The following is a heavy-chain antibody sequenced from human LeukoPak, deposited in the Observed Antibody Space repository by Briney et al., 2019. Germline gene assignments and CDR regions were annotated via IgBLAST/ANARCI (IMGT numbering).Heavy chain of an antibody. Sequence: ASVKVSCKASGGTFSSYAISWVRQAPGQGLEWMGGIIPIFGTANYAQKFQGRVTITTDESTSTAYMELSSLRSEDTAVYYCARDEYYYDSSGYNYGDYFDYWGQGTLVTVSS. D-gene: IGHD3-22*01. CDR3: ARDEYYYDSSGYNYGDYFDY. J-gene: IGHJ4*02. CDR1: GGTFSSYA. CDR2: IIPIFGTA. V-gene: IGHV1-69*05.